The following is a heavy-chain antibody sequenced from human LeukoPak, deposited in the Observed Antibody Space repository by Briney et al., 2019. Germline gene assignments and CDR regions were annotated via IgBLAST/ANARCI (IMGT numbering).Heavy chain of an antibody. V-gene: IGHV1-24*01. Sequence: ASVKVSCKVSGYTLTELSMHWVRQAPGKGLEWMGGFDPEDGETIYAQKFQGRVTMTEDTSTDTAYMELSSLRSEDTAVYYCATARYCSGGSCYSMRDYYYYMDVWGKGTTVTISS. CDR3: ATARYCSGGSCYSMRDYYYYMDV. D-gene: IGHD2-15*01. CDR2: FDPEDGET. J-gene: IGHJ6*03. CDR1: GYTLTELS.